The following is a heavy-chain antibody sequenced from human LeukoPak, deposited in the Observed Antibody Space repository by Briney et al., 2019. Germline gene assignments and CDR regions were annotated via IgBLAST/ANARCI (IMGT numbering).Heavy chain of an antibody. CDR1: GYTFTSYG. Sequence: ASVGVSCRASGYTFTSYGISWVRQAPGQGLEWMGWISAYNGNTNYAQKLQGRLTMTTDTSTSTAYMEVRSLRSDDTAVYYCARALSDDFWSAYQDYWGQGTLVTVSS. V-gene: IGHV1-18*01. D-gene: IGHD3-3*01. J-gene: IGHJ4*02. CDR3: ARALSDDFWSAYQDY. CDR2: ISAYNGNT.